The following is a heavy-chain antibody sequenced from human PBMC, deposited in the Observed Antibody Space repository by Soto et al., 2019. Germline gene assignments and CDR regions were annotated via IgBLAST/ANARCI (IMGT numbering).Heavy chain of an antibody. J-gene: IGHJ6*02. CDR1: GDSVSSNSAA. D-gene: IGHD6-19*01. V-gene: IGHV6-1*01. CDR3: PRVRIAVAGYYGMDV. CDR2: TYYRSKWYN. Sequence: LSQTFSLTCVISGDSVSSNSAAWDWIRQSPWMGLGWLGRTYYRSKWYNDYAVSVKSRITINPDTSKNQFSLQLNYVTPEDTAVYYCPRVRIAVAGYYGMDVWGQGTTVTVSS.